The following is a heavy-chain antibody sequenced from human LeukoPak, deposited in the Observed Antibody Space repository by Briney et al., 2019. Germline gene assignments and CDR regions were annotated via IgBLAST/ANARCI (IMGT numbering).Heavy chain of an antibody. CDR1: GFTFSDYY. V-gene: IGHV3-11*01. D-gene: IGHD4-17*01. CDR3: ARSGDYGESFDS. Sequence: GGSLRLSCAASGFTFSDYYMNWIRQAPGKGLEWVSYISTSGGSIYYADSVKGRFTISRDNAKSSLFLQVNGLRAEDTALYYCARSGDYGESFDSWGQGTLVTVSS. CDR2: ISTSGGSI. J-gene: IGHJ4*02.